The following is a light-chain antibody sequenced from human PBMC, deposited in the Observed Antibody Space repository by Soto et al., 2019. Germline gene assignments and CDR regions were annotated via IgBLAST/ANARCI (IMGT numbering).Light chain of an antibody. J-gene: IGLJ2*01. Sequence: QSALTQPASVSGSPGQSITISCTGTSSDVGGYNYVSWYQQHPDKAPKLMIYDVSNRPSGVSYRFSGSKSGNTASLTISGLQAEDEADYYCSSYSSTSTLIFGGGTNVTVL. V-gene: IGLV2-14*01. CDR2: DVS. CDR1: SSDVGGYNY. CDR3: SSYSSTSTLI.